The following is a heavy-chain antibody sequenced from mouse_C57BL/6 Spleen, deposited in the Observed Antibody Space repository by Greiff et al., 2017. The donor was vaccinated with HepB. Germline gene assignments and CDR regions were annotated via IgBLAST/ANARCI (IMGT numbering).Heavy chain of an antibody. J-gene: IGHJ4*01. D-gene: IGHD2-4*01. CDR3: ATLRPPAMDY. CDR2: INPNNGGT. Sequence: VQLQQSGPELVKPGASVKISCKASGYTFTDYYMNWVKQSHGKSLEWIGDINPNNGGTSYNQKFKGKATLTVDKSSSTAYMELRSLTSEDSAVYYCATLRPPAMDYWGQGASVTVSS. CDR1: GYTFTDYY. V-gene: IGHV1-26*01.